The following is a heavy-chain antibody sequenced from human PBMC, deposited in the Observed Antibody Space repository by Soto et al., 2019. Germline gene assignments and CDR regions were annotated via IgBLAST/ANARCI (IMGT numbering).Heavy chain of an antibody. J-gene: IGHJ4*02. Sequence: EVQLVESVGGLVQPGGSLRLSCAASGFTFSSYEMNWVRQAPGRGLEWVSYIGSGNTIFYADSVKGRFTVSRDNAKNSLYLQMTSLRADDTAGYYCARLAVTGHFDCWGQGTLVTVSS. CDR3: ARLAVTGHFDC. CDR1: GFTFSSYE. V-gene: IGHV3-48*03. D-gene: IGHD6-19*01. CDR2: IGSGNTI.